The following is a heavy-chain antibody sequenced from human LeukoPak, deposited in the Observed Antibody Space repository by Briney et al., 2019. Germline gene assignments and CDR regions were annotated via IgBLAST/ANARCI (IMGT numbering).Heavy chain of an antibody. D-gene: IGHD1-26*01. CDR2: IYYSGST. J-gene: IGHJ6*03. CDR1: GGSISSYY. V-gene: IGHV4-59*01. CDR3: ARDSGGYLRYYDYYMDV. Sequence: PSETLSLTCTGSGGSISSYYWSWIRQPPGKGLKWIGYIYYSGSTNYTPSLKSRVTISVDTSKNQFSQKLSSVTAADTAVYYCARDSGGYLRYYDYYMDVWGKGTTVTVSS.